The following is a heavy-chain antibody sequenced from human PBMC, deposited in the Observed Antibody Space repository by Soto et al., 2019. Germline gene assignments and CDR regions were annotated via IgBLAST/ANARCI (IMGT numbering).Heavy chain of an antibody. Sequence: PSQTMCLSSTVAGGSLSDYYVSWIRQPPGKGLEWIGNIYYSGSTNYNPSLKSRVTISVDTSKNQFSLNLSSVTAADTAVYYCERRSVVALNDVFDIWVQGTMVTVS. V-gene: IGHV4-59*08. CDR1: GGSLSDYY. D-gene: IGHD3-22*01. J-gene: IGHJ3*02. CDR2: IYYSGST. CDR3: ERRSVVALNDVFDI.